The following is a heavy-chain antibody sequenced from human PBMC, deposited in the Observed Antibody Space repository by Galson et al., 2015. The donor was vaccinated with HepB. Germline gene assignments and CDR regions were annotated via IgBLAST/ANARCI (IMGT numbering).Heavy chain of an antibody. V-gene: IGHV3-66*02. CDR3: AKNWGDY. CDR1: GFTFSSYA. Sequence: SLRLSCAASGFTFSSYAMSWVRQAPGKGLEWVSAIYNGDSTSYADSVRGRFTISRDNSKNTLYLQMNSLRAEDTAVYYCAKNWGDYWGQGTLVTVSS. J-gene: IGHJ4*02. D-gene: IGHD3-16*01. CDR2: IYNGDST.